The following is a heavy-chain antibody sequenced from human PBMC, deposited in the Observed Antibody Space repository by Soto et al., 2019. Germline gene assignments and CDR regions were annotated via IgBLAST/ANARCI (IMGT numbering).Heavy chain of an antibody. V-gene: IGHV3-7*01. CDR2: IKQDGSEK. CDR1: GFTFSSYW. D-gene: IGHD3-16*01. Sequence: EVQLVESGGGLVQPGGSLRLSCAASGFTFSSYWMSWVRQAPGKGLEWVANIKQDGSEKYYVDSVKGRFTISRDNAKNSLYLQMNSLRAEDTAVYYCARDLLAVGRWFDPWGQGTLVTVSS. CDR3: ARDLLAVGRWFDP. J-gene: IGHJ5*02.